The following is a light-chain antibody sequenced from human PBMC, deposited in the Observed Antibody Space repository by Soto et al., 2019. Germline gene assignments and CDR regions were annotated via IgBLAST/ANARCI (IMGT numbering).Light chain of an antibody. V-gene: IGKV3D-15*01. J-gene: IGKJ4*01. CDR1: QSISSN. CDR2: GAS. Sequence: EIVMTQSPATLSVSPGERATLSCRASQSISSNLAGYQQKPGQGPRLLIYGASIRATGIPARFSGSGSGTEFTHTVSSLQSEDFAVYYCQQYDNWTPLTFGGGTKVEIK. CDR3: QQYDNWTPLT.